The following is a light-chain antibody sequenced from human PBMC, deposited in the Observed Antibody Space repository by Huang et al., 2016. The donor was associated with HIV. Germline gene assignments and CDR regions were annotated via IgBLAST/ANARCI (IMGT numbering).Light chain of an antibody. Sequence: DIQMTQSPSSLSASVGDRVTITCQASQDISNYVNWYQQKPGKAPKLLIYDASKLETGVPSRFSGSGSGTDFTFTISSLQPEDIATYYWQQYDNLYTFGQGTKLEIK. V-gene: IGKV1-33*01. CDR1: QDISNY. CDR3: QQYDNLYT. CDR2: DAS. J-gene: IGKJ2*01.